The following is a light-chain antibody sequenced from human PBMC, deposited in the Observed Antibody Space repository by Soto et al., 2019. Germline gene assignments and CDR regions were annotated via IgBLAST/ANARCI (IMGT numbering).Light chain of an antibody. CDR1: GSDIGAYNY. Sequence: QSALTQPASVSGSPGQSITISCTGSGSDIGAYNYVSWCQQHPGRAPKLLIHGVTRRPSGVSSRFSASKSAYTASLTISGLQAEDEANYFCSSFTTSYFYVFGPGTKVTVL. V-gene: IGLV2-14*01. CDR2: GVT. CDR3: SSFTTSYFYV. J-gene: IGLJ1*01.